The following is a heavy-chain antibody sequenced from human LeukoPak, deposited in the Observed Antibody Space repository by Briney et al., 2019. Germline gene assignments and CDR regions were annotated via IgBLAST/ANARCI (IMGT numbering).Heavy chain of an antibody. Sequence: ASAKVSCKASGYTFTTYGITWVRQAPGQGLEWMGWISAYNGNTNYARKLQGRVTMTTDTSTSTAHMELRSLRSDDTAVYYCARVWGYYYDSSGYSDFDYWGQGTLVTVSS. D-gene: IGHD3-22*01. CDR3: ARVWGYYYDSSGYSDFDY. V-gene: IGHV1-18*01. J-gene: IGHJ4*02. CDR1: GYTFTTYG. CDR2: ISAYNGNT.